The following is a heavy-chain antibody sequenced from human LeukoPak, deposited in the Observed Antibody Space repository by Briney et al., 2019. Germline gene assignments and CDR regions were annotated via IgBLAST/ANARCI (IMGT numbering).Heavy chain of an antibody. Sequence: GGSLRLSCAASGFTFSSYSMNWVRQAPGKGLEWVSSISSSSSYIYYADSVKGRFTISRDNAKNSLYLQMNGLRAEDTAVYYCARDLADTAMDAPNDYWGQGTLVTVSS. CDR3: ARDLADTAMDAPNDY. CDR2: ISSSSSYI. J-gene: IGHJ4*02. D-gene: IGHD5-18*01. CDR1: GFTFSSYS. V-gene: IGHV3-21*01.